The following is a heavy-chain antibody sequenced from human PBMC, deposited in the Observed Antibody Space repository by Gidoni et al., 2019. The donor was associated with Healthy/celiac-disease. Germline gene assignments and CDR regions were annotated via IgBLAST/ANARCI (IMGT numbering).Heavy chain of an antibody. CDR3: ARGPFGIVVVTAIGYYFDY. V-gene: IGHV1-69*10. D-gene: IGHD2-21*02. CDR2: IIPILGIA. J-gene: IGHJ4*02. Sequence: QVQLVQAGAEGKRPGASVKVTCRGTGDNFSSYPSSWLLQSPGQGLEWMGRIIPILGIANSAQKFQGRVTLTADKSTSTAYLELSSLRSEDTAVYYCARGPFGIVVVTAIGYYFDYWGQGTLVTVSS. CDR1: GDNFSSYP.